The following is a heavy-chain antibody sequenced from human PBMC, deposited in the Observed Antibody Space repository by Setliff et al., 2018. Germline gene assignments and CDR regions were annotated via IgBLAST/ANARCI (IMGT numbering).Heavy chain of an antibody. D-gene: IGHD2-2*01. CDR3: ARGVYCSSTSCSPGLNWFDP. CDR1: VYSISRDCH. V-gene: IGHV4-38-2*01. CDR2: IYYSGNT. Sequence: SETLSLTCAVSVYSISRDCHWGWIRQPPGKGLEWIGSIYYSGNTYYNPSLKSRVTISVDTSKNQFSLKLSSVTAADTAVYYCARGVYCSSTSCSPGLNWFDPWGQGTLVTVSS. J-gene: IGHJ5*02.